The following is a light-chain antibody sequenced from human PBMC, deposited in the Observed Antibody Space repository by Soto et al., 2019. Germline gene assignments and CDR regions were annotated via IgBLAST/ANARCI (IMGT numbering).Light chain of an antibody. V-gene: IGKV3-15*01. CDR1: QSVSSN. J-gene: IGKJ5*01. CDR2: GAS. CDR3: QQYNKWPQT. Sequence: EIVMTQSPATLSVSPGERATLSCRASQSVSSNLAWYQQKPGQAPRLLTHGASNRATGIPARFSGAGSGTEFTLTISSLQSEDFGVYYCQQYNKWPQTFGQGTRLEIK.